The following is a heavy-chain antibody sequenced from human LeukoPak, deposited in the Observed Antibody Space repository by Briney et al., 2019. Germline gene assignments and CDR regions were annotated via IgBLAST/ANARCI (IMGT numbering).Heavy chain of an antibody. Sequence: GGSLRLSCAASRFTFSTYSMNWVRPAPGKGLEWVSSIDSTSTYIYYADSVKGRFTISRDNAKNSLYLQMDSLRAEDTAVYYCAKDHFDWLLPHDYWGQGTLVTVSS. CDR2: IDSTSTYI. D-gene: IGHD3-9*01. CDR3: AKDHFDWLLPHDY. CDR1: RFTFSTYS. V-gene: IGHV3-21*04. J-gene: IGHJ4*02.